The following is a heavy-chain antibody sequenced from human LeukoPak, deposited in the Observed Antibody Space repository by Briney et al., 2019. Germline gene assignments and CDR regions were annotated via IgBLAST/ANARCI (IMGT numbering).Heavy chain of an antibody. D-gene: IGHD6-13*01. Sequence: GRSLRLSCAASGFTFSSYAMHWVRQAPGKGLEWVAVISYDGSNKYYADSVKGRFTISRDNSKNTLYLQMNSLRAEDTAVYYCAKEYSSSWYSTLEYWGQGTLVTVSS. CDR1: GFTFSSYA. CDR2: ISYDGSNK. J-gene: IGHJ4*02. CDR3: AKEYSSSWYSTLEY. V-gene: IGHV3-30*01.